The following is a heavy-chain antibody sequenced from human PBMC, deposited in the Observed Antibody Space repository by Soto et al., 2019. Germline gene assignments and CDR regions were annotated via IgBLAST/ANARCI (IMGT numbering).Heavy chain of an antibody. D-gene: IGHD6-13*01. CDR3: AKSARKQLVPDY. V-gene: IGHV3-23*01. CDR1: GFTFSSYA. J-gene: IGHJ4*02. Sequence: EVQLLEAGGGLVQPGGSLRLSCAASGFTFSSYAMSWVRQAPGKGLEWVSAISGSGGSTYNADSVKGRFTISRDNSKNTLYLQMNRLRAEYTAVYYCAKSARKQLVPDYWGQGTLVTVSS. CDR2: ISGSGGST.